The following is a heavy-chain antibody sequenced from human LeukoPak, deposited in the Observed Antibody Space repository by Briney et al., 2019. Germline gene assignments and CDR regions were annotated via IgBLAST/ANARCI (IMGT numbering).Heavy chain of an antibody. J-gene: IGHJ4*02. CDR1: GFTFDAYA. D-gene: IGHD6-13*01. CDR3: AKDMSGSSWYYFDT. Sequence: GRSLRLSCTAFGFTFDAYAMHWVRQVPGEGLEWVSGISFNSGHIGYEDSVKARFTIFRDNAKTSVYLQMSSLTAEDTALYSCAKDMSGSSWYYFDTWGQGTLVTVSP. CDR2: ISFNSGHI. V-gene: IGHV3-9*01.